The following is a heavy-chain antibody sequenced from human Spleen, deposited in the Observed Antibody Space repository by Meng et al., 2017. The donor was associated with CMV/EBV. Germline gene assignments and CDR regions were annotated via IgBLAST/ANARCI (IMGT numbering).Heavy chain of an antibody. CDR3: ANSMIVGVTMWFEY. CDR1: GFTFSAYV. V-gene: IGHV3-23*01. CDR2: ISGSGDTA. D-gene: IGHD1-26*01. J-gene: IGHJ5*01. Sequence: LSLTCAASGFTFSAYVMSWVRQAPGKGLEWVSVISGSGDTANYADSVKGRFTIARDNSKNALYLQMNSLRAEDTAVYYCANSMIVGVTMWFEYWGQGTLVTVSS.